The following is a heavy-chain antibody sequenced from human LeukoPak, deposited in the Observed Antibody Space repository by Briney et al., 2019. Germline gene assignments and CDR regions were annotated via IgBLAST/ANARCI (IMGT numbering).Heavy chain of an antibody. J-gene: IGHJ4*02. CDR3: AREDTMIDY. D-gene: IGHD3-22*01. V-gene: IGHV4-59*01. CDR2: IYYSGST. Sequence: SETLSLTCTVSGGSISSYYWSWIRQPPGKGLEWIGYIYYSGSTNYNPSLKGRVTISVDTSKNQFSLKLSSVTAADTAVYYCAREDTMIDYWGQGTLVTVSS. CDR1: GGSISSYY.